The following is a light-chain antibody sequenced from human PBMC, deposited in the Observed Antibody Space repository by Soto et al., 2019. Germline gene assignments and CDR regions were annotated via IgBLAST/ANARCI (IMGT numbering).Light chain of an antibody. CDR2: EGS. Sequence: ALTQPASVSGSPGQSITISCTGTSSDDGSYNLVSWYQQHPGKAPKLMIYEGSKRPSGVSNRFSGSKSGNTASLTISGLQAEDEADYYCCSYAGSSLYVFGTGTKATVL. CDR3: CSYAGSSLYV. V-gene: IGLV2-23*01. J-gene: IGLJ1*01. CDR1: SSDDGSYNL.